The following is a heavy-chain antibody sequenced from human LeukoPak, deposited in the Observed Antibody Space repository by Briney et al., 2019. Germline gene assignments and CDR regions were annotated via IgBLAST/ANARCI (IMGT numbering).Heavy chain of an antibody. CDR1: GFTFSSYS. V-gene: IGHV3-48*01. D-gene: IGHD2-2*01. CDR3: AREEARERYCSSTRCYLYYYYYIDV. CDR2: ISSSSTI. Sequence: PGGSLRLSCAASGFTFSSYSMNWVRQAPGKELEWVSYISSSSTIYYADSVKGRFTISRDNAKNSLYLQMNSLRAEDTAVYYCAREEARERYCSSTRCYLYYYYYIDVWGKGTTVTVS. J-gene: IGHJ6*03.